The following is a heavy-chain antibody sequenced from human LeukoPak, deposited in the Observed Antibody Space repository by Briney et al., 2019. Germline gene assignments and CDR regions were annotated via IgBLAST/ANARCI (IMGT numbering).Heavy chain of an antibody. CDR3: ARDSQTTVVSRAEYFQH. CDR2: ISYDGSNK. V-gene: IGHV3-30-3*01. D-gene: IGHD4-23*01. J-gene: IGHJ1*01. Sequence: GGSLRLSCAASGFTFSSYAMHWVRQAPGKGLEWVAVISYDGSNKYYADSVKGRFTISRDNSKNTLYLQMNSLRAEDTAVYYCARDSQTTVVSRAEYFQHWGQGTLVTVSS. CDR1: GFTFSSYA.